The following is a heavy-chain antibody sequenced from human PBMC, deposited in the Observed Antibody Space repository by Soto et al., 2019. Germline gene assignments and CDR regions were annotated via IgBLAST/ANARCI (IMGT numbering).Heavy chain of an antibody. V-gene: IGHV3-23*01. CDR2: ITNGGGRT. J-gene: IGHJ4*02. CDR1: GFTFSSYA. CDR3: AQERALYY. Sequence: GGSLRLSCAASGFTFSSYAMNWVRQAPGKGLEWVSGITNGGGRTYYADSVKGRFTISRDNSKNTLYLQMNSLRAEDTALYYCAQERALYYWGQGILVTVSS.